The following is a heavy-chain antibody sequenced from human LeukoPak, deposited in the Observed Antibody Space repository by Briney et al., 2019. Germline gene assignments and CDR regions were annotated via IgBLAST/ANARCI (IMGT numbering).Heavy chain of an antibody. CDR3: ARDVGVVAADAFDI. CDR2: INPNSGGT. Sequence: ASVKVSCKASGYTFTVYYMHWVRQAPGQGLEWMGWINPNSGGTNYAQKFQGWVTMTRDTSISTAYMELSRLRSDDTAVYYCARDVGVVAADAFDIWGQGTMVTVSS. D-gene: IGHD2-15*01. CDR1: GYTFTVYY. J-gene: IGHJ3*02. V-gene: IGHV1-2*04.